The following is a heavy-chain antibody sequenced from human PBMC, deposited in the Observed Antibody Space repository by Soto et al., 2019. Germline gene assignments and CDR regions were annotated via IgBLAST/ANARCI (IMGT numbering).Heavy chain of an antibody. D-gene: IGHD2-15*01. V-gene: IGHV4-59*01. CDR2: IYYSGNT. CDR3: ARGGRYSQPCYFDY. CDR1: GGSISTYY. J-gene: IGHJ4*02. Sequence: SETLSRTCTVSGGSISTYYWTWIRQPPGKGLEWIGYIYYSGNTNYNPSLKSRVTISEGTSTRQFSLKLSSVTAADTPVYSCARGGRYSQPCYFDYLDPGTLLAVST.